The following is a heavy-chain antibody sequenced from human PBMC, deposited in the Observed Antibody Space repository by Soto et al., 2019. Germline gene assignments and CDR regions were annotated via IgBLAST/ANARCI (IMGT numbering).Heavy chain of an antibody. CDR1: GGSISSSRYY. J-gene: IGHJ4*02. V-gene: IGHV4-39*01. Sequence: QLQLQESGPGLVKPSETLSLTCTVSGGSISSSRYYWGWIRQPPGKGLAWIGSIYYSGSTYYNPSLKRRVTISVDTYKNQFSLKLSSVTAADTAVYDCARHATSYEFGEIPGDFDYWGQGTLVTVSS. CDR3: ARHATSYEFGEIPGDFDY. CDR2: IYYSGST. D-gene: IGHD3-10*01.